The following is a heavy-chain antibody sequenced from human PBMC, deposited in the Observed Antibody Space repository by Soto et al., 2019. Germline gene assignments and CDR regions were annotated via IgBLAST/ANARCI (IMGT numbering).Heavy chain of an antibody. D-gene: IGHD6-19*01. CDR2: IKQDGSEK. CDR3: ARLGYSGWYWDHFDY. CDR1: GFTFSSYW. J-gene: IGHJ4*02. Sequence: QPGGSLRLSCTASGFTFSSYWMTWVRQAPGKGLEWVANIKQDGSEKYHVDSVEGRFTISRDNAKNSLYLQMNSLRAEDTAVYYCARLGYSGWYWDHFDYWGQGTLVTSPQ. V-gene: IGHV3-7*05.